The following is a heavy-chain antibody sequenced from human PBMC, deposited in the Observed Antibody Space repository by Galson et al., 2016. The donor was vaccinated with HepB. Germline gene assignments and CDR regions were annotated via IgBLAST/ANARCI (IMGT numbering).Heavy chain of an antibody. Sequence: SLRLSCAASGFTFSSYAMSWVRQAPGKGLEWVSAISGSGGNSYYADSVKGRFTISRDNSKSTLYLQMNSLRAEDTAVYYCAKSSSGATPRPNFDYWGQGTLVTVSS. D-gene: IGHD1-26*01. V-gene: IGHV3-23*01. CDR2: ISGSGGNS. J-gene: IGHJ4*02. CDR3: AKSSSGATPRPNFDY. CDR1: GFTFSSYA.